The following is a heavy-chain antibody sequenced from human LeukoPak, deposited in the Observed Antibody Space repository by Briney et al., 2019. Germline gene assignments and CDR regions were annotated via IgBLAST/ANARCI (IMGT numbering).Heavy chain of an antibody. CDR1: GFTFSSYG. V-gene: IGHV3-30*03. CDR3: ARDKWVT. D-gene: IGHD5-18*01. CDR2: ISYDGSNK. Sequence: GGSLRLSCAASGFTFSSYGMHWVRQAPGKGLEWVAVISYDGSNKYYADSVKGRFTITRDNSNNTLYLQMNSLRAEDTAVYYCARDKWVTWGHGALVTVSS. J-gene: IGHJ4*01.